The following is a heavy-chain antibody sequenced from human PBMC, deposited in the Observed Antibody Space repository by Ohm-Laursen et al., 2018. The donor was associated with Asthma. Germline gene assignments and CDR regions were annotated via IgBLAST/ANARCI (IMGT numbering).Heavy chain of an antibody. D-gene: IGHD2/OR15-2a*01. Sequence: GTLSLTCPVSGGSISSSSYYWAWMRQPPGKGLEWIGSISYTGRIYYNPSLKSRVTTSLDTSRDQFSLKLRSVTAADTAVYYCARQFFGSSRPKLFDFWGQGLQVTVSS. J-gene: IGHJ4*02. CDR2: ISYTGRI. CDR3: ARQFFGSSRPKLFDF. CDR1: GGSISSSSYY. V-gene: IGHV4-39*01.